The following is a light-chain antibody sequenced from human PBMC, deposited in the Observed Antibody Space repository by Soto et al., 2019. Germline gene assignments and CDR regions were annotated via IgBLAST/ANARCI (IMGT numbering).Light chain of an antibody. CDR3: QQYNNWHTWT. Sequence: EIVLTQSPVTLSLSPGERATLSCRATRSVNNFVAWYQQKPGQAPSLLISDASNRATGIPDRFSGSGSGTDSTLTINSLEPEDFAVYYCQQYNNWHTWTFGQGTKVDIK. CDR2: DAS. V-gene: IGKV3D-11*02. J-gene: IGKJ1*01. CDR1: RSVNNF.